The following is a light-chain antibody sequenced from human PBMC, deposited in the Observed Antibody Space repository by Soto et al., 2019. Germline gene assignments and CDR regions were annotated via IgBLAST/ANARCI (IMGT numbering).Light chain of an antibody. CDR1: QSINLY. J-gene: IGKJ4*01. CDR2: DAS. Sequence: EIVLTQSPATLSLSPGERATLSCRASQSINLYLPWYPQQPGQAPRLLVYDASSRSISIPLRFSGRGSGTDFTLTISSLEPEDFAVYCCQLRSSLRDLTFGGGTKVEIK. V-gene: IGKV3-11*01. CDR3: QLRSSLRDLT.